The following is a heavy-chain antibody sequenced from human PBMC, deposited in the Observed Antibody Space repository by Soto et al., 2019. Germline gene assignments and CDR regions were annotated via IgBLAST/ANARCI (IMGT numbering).Heavy chain of an antibody. D-gene: IGHD5-18*01. CDR1: GGSFSGYY. J-gene: IGHJ4*02. CDR2: INHSGST. V-gene: IGHV4-34*01. Sequence: SETLSLTCAVYGGSFSGYYWSWIRQPPGKGLEWIGEINHSGSTNYNPSLKSRVTISVDTSKNQFSLKLSYVTAADTTVYYCARGRVDTGFDYWGQGTLVTVSS. CDR3: ARGRVDTGFDY.